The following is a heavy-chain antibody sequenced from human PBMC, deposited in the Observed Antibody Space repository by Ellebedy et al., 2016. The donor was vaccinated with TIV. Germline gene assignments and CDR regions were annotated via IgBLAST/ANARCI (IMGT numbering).Heavy chain of an antibody. CDR3: ARLRSCSGSNCPSVGYWYFDL. J-gene: IGHJ2*01. Sequence: GSLRLSXTVSGDSVSNGNNYWSWIRQPPGKGLEYIGYIHYSGSTNYSPSLKSRVTISIDTSKNQFSLELSSVTAADTAVYYCARLRSCSGSNCPSVGYWYFDLWGRGTLVTVSS. CDR1: GDSVSNGNNY. D-gene: IGHD2-15*01. CDR2: IHYSGST. V-gene: IGHV4-61*01.